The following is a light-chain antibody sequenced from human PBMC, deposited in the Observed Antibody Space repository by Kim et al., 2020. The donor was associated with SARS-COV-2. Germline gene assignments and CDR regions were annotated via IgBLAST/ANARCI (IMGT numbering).Light chain of an antibody. CDR3: NSRDSNDNVV. J-gene: IGLJ2*01. Sequence: VALGQTVRITCQGDSLRSYYATWYQQRPGQAPILVIYGKNNRPSGIPDRFSGSGSGNTASLTITGTQAGDEADYYCNSRDSNDNVVFGGGTQLSV. CDR1: SLRSYY. CDR2: GKN. V-gene: IGLV3-19*01.